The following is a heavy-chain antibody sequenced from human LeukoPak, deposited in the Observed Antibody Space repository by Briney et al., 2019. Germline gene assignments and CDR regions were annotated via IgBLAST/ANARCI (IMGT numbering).Heavy chain of an antibody. CDR1: GASISSYY. CDR2: IYYSGST. Sequence: SETLSLTCAVSGASISSYYWRWIRRPPGKGLEWIAFIYYSGSTKYNPSLKSRVTISVDTSKNQFSLKLSSVTAADTAVYYCARARYGGNSEGYFDLWGRGTLVTVSS. CDR3: ARARYGGNSEGYFDL. D-gene: IGHD4-23*01. J-gene: IGHJ2*01. V-gene: IGHV4-59*01.